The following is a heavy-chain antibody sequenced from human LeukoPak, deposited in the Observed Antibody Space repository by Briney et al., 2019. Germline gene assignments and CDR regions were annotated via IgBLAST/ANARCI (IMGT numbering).Heavy chain of an antibody. V-gene: IGHV3-7*02. D-gene: IGHD2-21*01. J-gene: IGHJ4*02. Sequence: PGGSLRLSCAASGFTFSTYWLTWVRQAPGKGLEWVANIKQDGSEKHYVDSVKGRFTISRDNAKNSLYLQMNSLRAEDTAVYYCARLFSTAHYWGQGTLVTVSS. CDR1: GFTFSTYW. CDR2: IKQDGSEK. CDR3: ARLFSTAHY.